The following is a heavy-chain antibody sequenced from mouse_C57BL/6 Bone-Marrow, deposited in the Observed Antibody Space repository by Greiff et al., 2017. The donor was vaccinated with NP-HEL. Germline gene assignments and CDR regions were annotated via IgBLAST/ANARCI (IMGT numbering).Heavy chain of an antibody. CDR1: GFTFSSYA. D-gene: IGHD1-1*01. Sequence: EVKVVESGGGLVKPGGSLKLSCAASGFTFSSYAMSWVRQTPEKRLEWVATISDGGSYTYYPDNVKGRFTISRDNAKNNLYLQMSHLKSEDTAMYYCARFITTVVDYFDYWGQGTTLTVSS. J-gene: IGHJ2*01. CDR2: ISDGGSYT. CDR3: ARFITTVVDYFDY. V-gene: IGHV5-4*03.